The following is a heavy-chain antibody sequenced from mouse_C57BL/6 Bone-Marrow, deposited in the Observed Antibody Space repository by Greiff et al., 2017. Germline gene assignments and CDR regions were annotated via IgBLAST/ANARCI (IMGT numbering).Heavy chain of an antibody. Sequence: VQLQQSGPELVKPGASVKISCKASGYSFPDYNMNWVKQSNGKSLAWIGVINPNYGTTSYNQKFKGTATVTVDQSSSTAYMQLNSLPSEDSAVYYCEITTVEDFDYWGQGTTLTVSS. J-gene: IGHJ2*01. CDR2: INPNYGTT. D-gene: IGHD1-1*01. V-gene: IGHV1-39*01. CDR3: EITTVEDFDY. CDR1: GYSFPDYN.